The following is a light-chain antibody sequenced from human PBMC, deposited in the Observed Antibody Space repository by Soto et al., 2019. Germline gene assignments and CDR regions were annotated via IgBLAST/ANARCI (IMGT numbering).Light chain of an antibody. Sequence: QSVLTQPRSVSGSPGQSVTISCTGTYSDVGLYDYLSWYQQHPGNAPKLIISDVTKRPSGVPDRFSGSKSGNTASLTISGLQAEDEADYYCCSYAGTYTDVFGSGTKLTVL. CDR3: CSYAGTYTDV. CDR1: YSDVGLYDY. J-gene: IGLJ1*01. V-gene: IGLV2-11*01. CDR2: DVT.